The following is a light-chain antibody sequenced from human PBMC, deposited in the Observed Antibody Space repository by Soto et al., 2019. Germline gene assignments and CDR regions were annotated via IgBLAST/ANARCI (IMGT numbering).Light chain of an antibody. CDR2: ATS. J-gene: IGKJ5*01. Sequence: DIQITQSPSSLSASLGDRVTITCRASRTIDNYLNWYQQKPGRAPELLVYATSSFQSGVPSIFTARGPGKHLTLTITGLQREDFRPYLCHQSYNSPIPFRQGRRLELK. V-gene: IGKV1-39*01. CDR3: HQSYNSPIP. CDR1: RTIDNY.